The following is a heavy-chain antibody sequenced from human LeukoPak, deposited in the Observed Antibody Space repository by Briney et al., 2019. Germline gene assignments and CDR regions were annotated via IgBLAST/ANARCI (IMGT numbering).Heavy chain of an antibody. CDR2: ICSSSSYI. V-gene: IGHV3-21*01. CDR3: AKDSVLRFLEWFSNYYGMDV. Sequence: PGGSLGLSCAASGFTFSSYSMNWVRQAPGKGLEWVSSICSSSSYIYYADSVKGRFTISRDNSKNTLYLQMNSLRAEDTAVYYCAKDSVLRFLEWFSNYYGMDVWGQGTTVTVSS. J-gene: IGHJ6*02. D-gene: IGHD3-3*01. CDR1: GFTFSSYS.